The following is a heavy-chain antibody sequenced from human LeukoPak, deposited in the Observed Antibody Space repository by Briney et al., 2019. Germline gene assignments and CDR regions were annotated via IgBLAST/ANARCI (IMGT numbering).Heavy chain of an antibody. J-gene: IGHJ4*02. D-gene: IGHD5-12*01. CDR1: GVTFSYYW. Sequence: GGSLRLSCAASGVTFSYYWMHWVRQAPGKGLVWVSRIDSDGSSASYAGSVKGRFTISRDNAKNTLYLQMNSLRVEDTAVYYCVREGGYDPFENLGQGTLVTFSS. CDR3: VREGGYDPFEN. CDR2: IDSDGSSA. V-gene: IGHV3-74*01.